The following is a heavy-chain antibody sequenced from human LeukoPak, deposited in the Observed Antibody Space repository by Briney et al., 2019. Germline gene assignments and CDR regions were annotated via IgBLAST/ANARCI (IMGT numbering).Heavy chain of an antibody. CDR2: ISYDGSNK. J-gene: IGHJ4*02. V-gene: IGHV3-30-3*01. CDR1: GFTFSSYA. CDR3: ARDLSAWGISSSRGFDY. Sequence: PGGSLRLSCAASGFTFSSYAMHWVRQAPGKGLEWVAVISYDGSNKYYADSVKGRFTISRDNSKNTLYLQMNSLRAEDTAVYYCARDLSAWGISSSRGFDYWGQGTLVTVSS. D-gene: IGHD6-6*01.